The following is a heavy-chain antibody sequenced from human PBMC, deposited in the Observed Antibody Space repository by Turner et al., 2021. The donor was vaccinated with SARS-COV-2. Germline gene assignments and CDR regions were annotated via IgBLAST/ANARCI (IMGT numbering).Heavy chain of an antibody. J-gene: IGHJ4*02. CDR1: GFTFSTYW. Sequence: EVQLVESGGGLVQPGGSLRLSCAVSGFTFSTYWMHWVRQAPGKGVVWDSRIDTDGSTTNYADSVKGRFTISRDNAKNTLYLQMNSLRAEDTAVYYCGRDLSGRSDYWGQGTLVTVSS. D-gene: IGHD1-1*01. CDR2: IDTDGSTT. CDR3: GRDLSGRSDY. V-gene: IGHV3-74*01.